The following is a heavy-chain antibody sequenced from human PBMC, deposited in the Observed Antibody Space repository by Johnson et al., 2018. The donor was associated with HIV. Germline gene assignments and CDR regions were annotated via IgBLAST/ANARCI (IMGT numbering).Heavy chain of an antibody. D-gene: IGHD5-24*01. CDR2: ISYDGSNK. V-gene: IGHV3-30*18. CDR1: GFTFSDYY. CDR3: AKDGDDGDGPDGTKGAFDI. J-gene: IGHJ3*02. Sequence: QVQLVESGGGLVKPGGSLRLSCAASGFTFSDYYMSWIRQAPGKGLEWVAVISYDGSNKYYADSVKGRFTISRDNSKNTLYLQMNSLRAEDTAVYYCAKDGDDGDGPDGTKGAFDIWGQGTMVTVSS.